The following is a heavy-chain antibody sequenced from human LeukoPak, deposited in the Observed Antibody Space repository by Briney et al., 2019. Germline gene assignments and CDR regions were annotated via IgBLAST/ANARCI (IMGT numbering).Heavy chain of an antibody. Sequence: SETLSLTCTVFGGSISSGGYYWSWIRQHPGKGLEWIGYIYYSGSTYYNPSLKSRVTISVDTSKNQFSLKLSSVTAADTAVYYCARARPPGAPYYFDYWGQGTLVTVSS. CDR2: IYYSGST. V-gene: IGHV4-31*03. D-gene: IGHD1-14*01. CDR3: ARARPPGAPYYFDY. J-gene: IGHJ4*02. CDR1: GGSISSGGYY.